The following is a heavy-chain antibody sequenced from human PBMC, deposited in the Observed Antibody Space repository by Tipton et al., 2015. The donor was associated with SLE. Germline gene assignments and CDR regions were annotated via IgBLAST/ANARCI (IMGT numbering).Heavy chain of an antibody. CDR2: ISYDGSNK. V-gene: IGHV3-30-3*01. J-gene: IGHJ6*02. D-gene: IGHD5-24*01. CDR3: AGSQSYYYYGMDV. CDR1: GFIFSTYA. Sequence: SLRLSCAASGFIFSTYAMHWVRQAPGKGLEWVAVISYDGSNKYYADSVKGRFTMSRDNSKNTLYLQMNSLRAEDTAVYYCAGSQSYYYYGMDVWGQGTTVTVSS.